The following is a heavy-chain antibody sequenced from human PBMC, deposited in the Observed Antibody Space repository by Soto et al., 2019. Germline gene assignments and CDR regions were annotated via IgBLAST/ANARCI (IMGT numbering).Heavy chain of an antibody. CDR1: GFTFSNYR. Sequence: VDLVESGGGLVKPGGSLTLSCATSGFTFSNYRMNWVRQAPGKGLEWVASISGSGKDTCYRDSVKGRFTISRDNAESSLVLQMNSLTVDDTAVYHCARVHLVRTSSYYCGMDVWGPGTTVTVSS. CDR3: ARVHLVRTSSYYCGMDV. V-gene: IGHV3-21*06. CDR2: ISGSGKDT. J-gene: IGHJ6*02. D-gene: IGHD6-6*01.